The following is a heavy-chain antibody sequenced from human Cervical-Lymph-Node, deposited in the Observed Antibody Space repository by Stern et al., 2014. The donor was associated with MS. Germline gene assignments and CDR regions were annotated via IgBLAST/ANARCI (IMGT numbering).Heavy chain of an antibody. Sequence: VQLMESGAAVKKPGASVKVSCKASGYTFTSYYMHWVRQAPGQGLEWMGIINPSGGSTSYAKKFKGKVTMTREASPTTVYMELGSLRSEDTAVNYSACGYGDAFDIWGQGTMVTVSS. CDR2: INPSGGST. D-gene: IGHD5-18*01. CDR1: GYTFTSYY. V-gene: IGHV1-46*03. CDR3: ACGYGDAFDI. J-gene: IGHJ3*02.